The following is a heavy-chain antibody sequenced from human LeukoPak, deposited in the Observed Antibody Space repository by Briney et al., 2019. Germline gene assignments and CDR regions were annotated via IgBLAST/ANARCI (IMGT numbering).Heavy chain of an antibody. D-gene: IGHD2-2*01. CDR2: INSDGSST. J-gene: IGHJ4*02. V-gene: IGHV3-74*01. Sequence: PGGSLRLSCAASGFTFSSYWMHWVRQAPGKGLVWVSRINSDGSSTSYADSVKGRFAISRDNAKNTLYLQMDSLRAEDTAVYYCASQTAMLFDYWGQGTLVTVSS. CDR3: ASQTAMLFDY. CDR1: GFTFSSYW.